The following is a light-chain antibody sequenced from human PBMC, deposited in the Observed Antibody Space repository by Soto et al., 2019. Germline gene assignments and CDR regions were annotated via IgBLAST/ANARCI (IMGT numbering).Light chain of an antibody. J-gene: IGLJ3*02. CDR2: EVS. Sequence: QSALTQPASVSGSPGQSITISCTGSSGDIGNYDLVSWYQQIPGRAPKLMIFEVSRRPSGVSERFSGSKSGNTASLTISGLQAEDEADFHCCSYAGGDAWVFGGGTKLTVL. CDR3: CSYAGGDAWV. V-gene: IGLV2-23*02. CDR1: SGDIGNYDL.